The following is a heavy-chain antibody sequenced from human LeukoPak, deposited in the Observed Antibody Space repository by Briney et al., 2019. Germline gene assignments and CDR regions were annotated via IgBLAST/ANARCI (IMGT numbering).Heavy chain of an antibody. CDR1: GFTFSSYD. J-gene: IGHJ4*02. CDR3: ACDAAGHFDY. D-gene: IGHD6-13*01. Sequence: PGGSLRPSCAASGFTFSSYDMHWVRQAPGKGLEWVSAISTAGDTYYPGSVKGRWTIFRENTKYSLYLQMNSLRAGDPAVFYSACDAAGHFDYWGQGTLVTLSS. CDR2: ISTAGDT. V-gene: IGHV3-13*01.